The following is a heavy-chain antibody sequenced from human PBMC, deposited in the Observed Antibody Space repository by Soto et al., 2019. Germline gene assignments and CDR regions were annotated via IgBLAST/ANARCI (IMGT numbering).Heavy chain of an antibody. J-gene: IGHJ4*02. CDR2: INAGNGNT. D-gene: IGHD6-19*01. Sequence: ASVKVSCTASGCTFTSYAMHWVRQAPGQRLEWMGWINAGNGNTKYSQMFQGSVTITRDTSASTAYMELSSLRSEDTAVYYCARGSRRQWLVLMDYWGQGTLVTVS. CDR1: GCTFTSYA. V-gene: IGHV1-3*01. CDR3: ARGSRRQWLVLMDY.